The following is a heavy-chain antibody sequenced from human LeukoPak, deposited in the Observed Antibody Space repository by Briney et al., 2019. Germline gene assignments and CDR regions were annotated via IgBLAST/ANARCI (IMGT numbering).Heavy chain of an antibody. V-gene: IGHV4-61*05. D-gene: IGHD3-10*01. CDR2: IYTSGST. CDR3: ARLVYGSGSYYNPSNWFDP. CDR1: GGSISSSSYY. J-gene: IGHJ5*02. Sequence: SETLSLTCTVSGGSISSSSYYWGWIRQPPGKGLEWIGRIYTSGSTNHNPSLKSRVTMSVDTSKNQSSLKLSSVTAADTAVYYCARLVYGSGSYYNPSNWFDPWGQGTLVTVSS.